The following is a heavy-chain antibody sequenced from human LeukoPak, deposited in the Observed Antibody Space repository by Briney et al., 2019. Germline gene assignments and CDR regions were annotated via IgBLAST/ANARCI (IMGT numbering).Heavy chain of an antibody. Sequence: GGSLRLSCAVSGFTVSGDYVSWVRQAPGKGLEWMANIKQGGSEKYYVDSVKGRFTISRDNAKNSLYLQMNSLRAEDTAVYYCARDFGYGSGSYGVNWGQGTLVTVSS. CDR1: GFTVSGDY. CDR3: ARDFGYGSGSYGVN. J-gene: IGHJ4*02. V-gene: IGHV3-7*01. CDR2: IKQGGSEK. D-gene: IGHD3-10*01.